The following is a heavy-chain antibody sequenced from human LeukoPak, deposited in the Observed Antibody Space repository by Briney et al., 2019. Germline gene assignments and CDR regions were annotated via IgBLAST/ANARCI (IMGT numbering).Heavy chain of an antibody. Sequence: ASVKVSCKASGYTFTSYAMNWVRQAPGQGLECMGWIHSNTGNPTYAQGFTGRFVFSLDTSVSTAYLQISSLKAEDTAVYYCVRIAAGGAGYFDYWGQGTLVTVSS. D-gene: IGHD6-25*01. V-gene: IGHV7-4-1*02. CDR2: IHSNTGNP. CDR1: GYTFTSYA. J-gene: IGHJ4*02. CDR3: VRIAAGGAGYFDY.